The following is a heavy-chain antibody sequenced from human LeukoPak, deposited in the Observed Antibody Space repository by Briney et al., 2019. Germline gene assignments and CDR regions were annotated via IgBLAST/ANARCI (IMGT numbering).Heavy chain of an antibody. CDR3: ARVGGYSGYDLAFEHYYYYMDV. CDR2: ISSSSSYI. J-gene: IGHJ6*03. Sequence: GGSLRLSCAASGFTFSSYSMNWVRQAPGEGLEWVSSISSSSSYIYYADSVKGRFTTSRDHAKNSLYLQMNSLRAEDTAVYYCARVGGYSGYDLAFEHYYYYMDVWGKGTTVTVSS. D-gene: IGHD5-12*01. V-gene: IGHV3-21*01. CDR1: GFTFSSYS.